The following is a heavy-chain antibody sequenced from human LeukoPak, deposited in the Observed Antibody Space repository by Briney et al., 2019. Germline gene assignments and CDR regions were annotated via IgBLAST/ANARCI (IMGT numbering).Heavy chain of an antibody. CDR2: ISSGSTTI. D-gene: IGHD3-22*01. J-gene: IGHJ4*02. CDR3: ARGSGYLETFDY. CDR1: GFTFSSYN. V-gene: IGHV3-48*04. Sequence: GGSLRLSCAASGFTFSSYNMNWVRQAPGKGLEWVSYISSGSTTIYYADSVKGRFTISRDNAKNSLYLQMNSLRAEDTAVYYCARGSGYLETFDYWGQGTLVTVSS.